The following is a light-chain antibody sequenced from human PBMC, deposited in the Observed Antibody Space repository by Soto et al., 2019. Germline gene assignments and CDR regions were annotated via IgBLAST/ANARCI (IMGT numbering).Light chain of an antibody. Sequence: QSVLTQPASVSGSPGQSITISCTGTSSDVGGYNYVSWYQQHPGKGPKLMIYEVSNRPSGVSNRFSGSKSGNTATLTISGLQAGDEADYYCSSYTSTTTRVFGSGTKVTVL. V-gene: IGLV2-14*03. CDR3: SSYTSTTTRV. J-gene: IGLJ1*01. CDR2: EVS. CDR1: SSDVGGYNY.